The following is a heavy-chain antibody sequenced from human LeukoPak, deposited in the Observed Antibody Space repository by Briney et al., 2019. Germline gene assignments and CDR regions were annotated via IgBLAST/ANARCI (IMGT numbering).Heavy chain of an antibody. CDR3: ARDGLNWFDP. V-gene: IGHV4-39*07. D-gene: IGHD3-16*01. CDR2: IYYSGST. J-gene: IGHJ5*02. Sequence: SETLSLTCTVSGGSISSSSYYWGWIRQPPGKGLEWIRSIYYSGSTYYNPSLKSRVTISVDTSKNQFSLKLSSVTAADTAVYYCARDGLNWFDPWGQGTLVTVSS. CDR1: GGSISSSSYY.